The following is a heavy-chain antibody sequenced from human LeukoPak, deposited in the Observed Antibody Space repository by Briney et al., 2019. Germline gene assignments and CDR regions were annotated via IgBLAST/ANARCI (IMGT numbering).Heavy chain of an antibody. Sequence: PGRSLRLSCAASGFTFDDYAMHWVRQAPGKGLEWVSGISWNSGSIGYADSVKGRFTISRDNAKNSLYLQMNSLRAEDTALYYCATDSESAVAGIRRYYYGMDVWGQGTTVTVSS. V-gene: IGHV3-9*01. D-gene: IGHD6-19*01. CDR2: ISWNSGSI. J-gene: IGHJ6*02. CDR1: GFTFDDYA. CDR3: ATDSESAVAGIRRYYYGMDV.